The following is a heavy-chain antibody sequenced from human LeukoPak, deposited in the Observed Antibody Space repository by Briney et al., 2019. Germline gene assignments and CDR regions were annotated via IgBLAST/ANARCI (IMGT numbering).Heavy chain of an antibody. J-gene: IGHJ4*02. Sequence: SETLSRTCTVSGDSISSYYWGWIRQPPGKGLEWVGYIYDSGKTNYNASLISLVTISVDTSKNQFSLKLTSVTPADTAVYYCARGGGTLDYWGQGTLVTVSS. V-gene: IGHV4-59*01. CDR3: ARGGGTLDY. D-gene: IGHD3-16*01. CDR1: GDSISSYY. CDR2: IYDSGKT.